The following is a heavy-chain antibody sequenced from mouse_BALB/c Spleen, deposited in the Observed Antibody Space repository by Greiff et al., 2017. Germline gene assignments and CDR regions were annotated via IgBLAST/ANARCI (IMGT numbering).Heavy chain of an antibody. CDR2: IFPGTGTT. CDR3: ARGGYERSLFAY. V-gene: IGHV1S132*01. CDR1: GYTFTSYW. D-gene: IGHD2-2*01. J-gene: IGHJ3*01. Sequence: QVQLQQSGAELVKPGASVKLSCKTSGYTFTSYWIQWVKQRPGQGLGWIGEIFPGTGTTYYNEKFKGKATLTIDTSSSTAYMQLSSLTSEDSAVYFCARGGYERSLFAYWGQGTLVTVSA.